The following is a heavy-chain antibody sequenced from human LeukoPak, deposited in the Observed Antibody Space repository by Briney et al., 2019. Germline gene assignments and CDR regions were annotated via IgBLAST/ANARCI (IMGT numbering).Heavy chain of an antibody. Sequence: GGSLRLSCAASGFTFSSYWMSWVRQAPGKGLEWVANIKQDGSEKYYVDSVKGRFTISRDNAKNSLYLQMNSLRAEDTAVYYCARRRETYSSSWYPIYYFDYWGQGTLVTVSS. CDR3: ARRRETYSSSWYPIYYFDY. D-gene: IGHD6-13*01. V-gene: IGHV3-7*01. CDR2: IKQDGSEK. J-gene: IGHJ4*02. CDR1: GFTFSSYW.